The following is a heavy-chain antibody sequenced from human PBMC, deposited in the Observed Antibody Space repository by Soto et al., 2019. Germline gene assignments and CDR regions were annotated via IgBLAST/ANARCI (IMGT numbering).Heavy chain of an antibody. CDR2: IYYRGNT. CDR3: ARLEGLATISYYFDY. D-gene: IGHD3-9*01. Sequence: SETLSLTCSVSGDSINSDNYYWGWIRQPPGKGLEWIGSIYYRGNTYYNPSLKTRVTISLDKSKSQFSLKLNSVTAADSAVYFCARLEGLATISYYFDYWGQG. CDR1: GDSINSDNYY. V-gene: IGHV4-39*01. J-gene: IGHJ4*02.